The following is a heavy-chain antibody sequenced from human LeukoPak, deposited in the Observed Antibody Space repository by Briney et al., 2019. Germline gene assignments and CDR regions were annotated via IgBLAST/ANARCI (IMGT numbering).Heavy chain of an antibody. V-gene: IGHV3-33*01. CDR3: VRDNPRCCGVVPANIDDY. J-gene: IGHJ4*02. Sequence: GGSLRLSCAASGFTFSSYGMHWVRQAPGKGLEWVAFIWYDGSNKYYADSVKGRFTISRDNSKNTLYLQMHSLGAEDTAVYYCVRDNPRCCGVVPANIDDYWGQGTLVTVSS. CDR1: GFTFSSYG. CDR2: IWYDGSNK. D-gene: IGHD2-15*01.